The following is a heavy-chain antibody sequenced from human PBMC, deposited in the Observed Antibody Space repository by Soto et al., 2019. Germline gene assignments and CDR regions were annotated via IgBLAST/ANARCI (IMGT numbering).Heavy chain of an antibody. J-gene: IGHJ4*02. CDR2: FIPVYRTL. CDR1: GGSLGNSA. Sequence: QVQLVQSGAEVKKPGSSVNVSCKASGGSLGNSAINWVRQTPGQGLEWLGGFIPVYRTLNYAQKFQGRVTITADESTGTAYMTLSSLASDDTAVYYCATGVIWIGYFTVDSWGQGTRVTVSS. CDR3: ATGVIWIGYFTVDS. V-gene: IGHV1-69*01. D-gene: IGHD3-3*01.